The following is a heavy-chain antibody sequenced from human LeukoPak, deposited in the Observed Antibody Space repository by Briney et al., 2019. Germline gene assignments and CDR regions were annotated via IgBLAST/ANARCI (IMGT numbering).Heavy chain of an antibody. J-gene: IGHJ4*02. CDR3: AKWGRGYYYGSGSYYFDY. Sequence: GGSLRLSCAASGFTFSSYAMSWVRQAPGKGLEWVSAISGSGGSTYYADSVKGRFTISRDNSKNTLYLQMNSLRAEDTAVYYCAKWGRGYYYGSGSYYFDYWGQGTLVTVSP. CDR2: ISGSGGST. V-gene: IGHV3-23*01. CDR1: GFTFSSYA. D-gene: IGHD3-10*01.